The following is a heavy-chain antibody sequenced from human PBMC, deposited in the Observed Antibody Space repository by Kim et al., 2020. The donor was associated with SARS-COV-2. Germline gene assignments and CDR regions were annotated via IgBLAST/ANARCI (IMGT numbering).Heavy chain of an antibody. V-gene: IGHV3-23*01. CDR1: GFMFSSHA. Sequence: GGSLRLSCAASGFMFSSHAMTWVRQAPGKGLERVSIISGSGDTTYYADFVKGRFTISRDNSKNTLYLQMNSLRAEDTALYFCAKDQSGDYYYYSGMYVWGQGTTVTVSS. CDR3: AKDQSGDYYYYSGMYV. D-gene: IGHD1-26*01. J-gene: IGHJ6*02. CDR2: ISGSGDTT.